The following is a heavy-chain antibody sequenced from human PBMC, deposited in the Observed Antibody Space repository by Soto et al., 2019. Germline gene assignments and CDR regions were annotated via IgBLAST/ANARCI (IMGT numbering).Heavy chain of an antibody. J-gene: IGHJ4*02. CDR3: ASSWQWPHGYFDY. CDR2: IIPIIGTA. CDR1: GGTFSSYA. D-gene: IGHD6-19*01. V-gene: IGHV1-69*12. Sequence: QVQLVQSGAEVKKPGSSVKVSCKASGGTFSSYAISWVRQAPGQGLEWMGGIIPIIGTANYAQKFQGRVTITADESTSTAYRELSSLRSEDTAVYYCASSWQWPHGYFDYWGQGTLVTVSS.